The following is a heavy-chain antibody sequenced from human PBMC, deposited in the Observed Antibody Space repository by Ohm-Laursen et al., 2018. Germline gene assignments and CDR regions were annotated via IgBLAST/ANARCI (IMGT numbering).Heavy chain of an antibody. D-gene: IGHD6-19*01. J-gene: IGHJ4*02. CDR2: ITSSGSPI. Sequence: SLRLSCAASGFIFSDYYMSWIRQAPGKGLEWLSYITSSGSPIYYADSVKGRFTISRDNAKNSLYLQMNSLRAEDTALYYCAKASSPGIAVADGIDYWGQGTLVTVSS. V-gene: IGHV3-11*01. CDR1: GFIFSDYY. CDR3: AKASSPGIAVADGIDY.